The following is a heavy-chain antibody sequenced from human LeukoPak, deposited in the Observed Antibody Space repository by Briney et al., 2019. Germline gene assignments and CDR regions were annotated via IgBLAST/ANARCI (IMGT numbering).Heavy chain of an antibody. CDR2: ISAHTGKT. D-gene: IGHD2-21*01. Sequence: ASVKVSCKASGYTFTSYGISWVRQAPGQGLEWMGWISAHTGKTNYAQKVQGRVTMTRDTSTSTVYMELRSLRSDDTAVYYCARESGSAIGDYWGQGSLVTVSS. CDR3: ARESGSAIGDY. V-gene: IGHV1-18*01. CDR1: GYTFTSYG. J-gene: IGHJ4*02.